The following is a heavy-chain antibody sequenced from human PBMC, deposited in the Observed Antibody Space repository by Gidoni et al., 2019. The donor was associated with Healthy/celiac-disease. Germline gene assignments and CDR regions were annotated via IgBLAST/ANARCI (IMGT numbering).Heavy chain of an antibody. D-gene: IGHD6-13*01. CDR3: AREAIADLTLHSYFDL. CDR1: GSTFGSYS. CDR2: ISSSSSYI. J-gene: IGHJ2*01. V-gene: IGHV3-21*01. Sequence: EVQLVESGGGLVKPGGSLSPSCAPSGSTFGSYSMNWVRQAPGKGLEWVSSISSSSSYIYYADSVKGRFTISRDNAKNSLYLQMNSLRAEDTAVYYCAREAIADLTLHSYFDLWGRGTLVTVSS.